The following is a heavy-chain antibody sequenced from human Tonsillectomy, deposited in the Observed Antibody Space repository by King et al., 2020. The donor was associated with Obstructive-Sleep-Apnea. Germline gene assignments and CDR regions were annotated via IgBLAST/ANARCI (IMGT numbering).Heavy chain of an antibody. V-gene: IGHV3-23*04. J-gene: IGHJ4*02. Sequence: VQLVESGGGLVQPGGSLRLSCAASGFTFSSYAMSWVRQAPGKGLEWVSAISGSGGSTYYADSGKGRFTFSRDNSKNTLYLQMNSLRAEDTAVYYCAKHGYSNGWYRGGYFDYWGQGTLVTVSS. CDR2: ISGSGGST. CDR3: AKHGYSNGWYRGGYFDY. D-gene: IGHD6-19*01. CDR1: GFTFSSYA.